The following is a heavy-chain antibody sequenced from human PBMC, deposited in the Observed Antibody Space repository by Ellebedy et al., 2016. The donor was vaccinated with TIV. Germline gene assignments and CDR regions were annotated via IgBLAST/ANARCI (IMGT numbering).Heavy chain of an antibody. V-gene: IGHV1-69*13. CDR2: IIPIFGTA. CDR3: ARGLEYSSSWYNYYYYGMDV. Sequence: ASVKVSCKASGGTFSSYAISWVRQAPGQGLEWMGGIIPIFGTANYAQKFQGRVTITADESTSTAYMELSSLRSEDTAVYYCARGLEYSSSWYNYYYYGMDVWGQGTTVTVSS. J-gene: IGHJ6*02. CDR1: GGTFSSYA. D-gene: IGHD6-13*01.